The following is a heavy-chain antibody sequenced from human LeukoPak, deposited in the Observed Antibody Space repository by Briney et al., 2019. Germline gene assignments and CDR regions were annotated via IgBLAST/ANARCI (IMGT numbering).Heavy chain of an antibody. CDR3: ARSSTWLSYGMDV. D-gene: IGHD6-19*01. CDR2: IKLDGSEK. CDR1: GFTFGKYW. V-gene: IGHV3-7*01. Sequence: GGSLRLSCVASGFTFGKYWMSWVRQAPGKGLEWVANIKLDGSEKNYVDSVKGRFTISRDNAKNSLYLQMNGLRAEDTAVYYCARSSTWLSYGMDVWGQGTTVTVSS. J-gene: IGHJ6*02.